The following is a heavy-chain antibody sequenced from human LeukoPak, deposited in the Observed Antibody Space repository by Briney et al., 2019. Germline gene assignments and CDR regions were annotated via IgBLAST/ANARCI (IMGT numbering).Heavy chain of an antibody. V-gene: IGHV1-8*03. J-gene: IGHJ3*02. Sequence: GASVKVSCKASGYTFTSYDINWVRQATGQGLEWMGWMNPNSGNTGYAQKFQGRVTITRNTSISTAYMELSSLGSEDTAVYYCACVGSYSGAFDIWGQGTMVTVSS. CDR2: MNPNSGNT. CDR1: GYTFTSYD. D-gene: IGHD1-26*01. CDR3: ACVGSYSGAFDI.